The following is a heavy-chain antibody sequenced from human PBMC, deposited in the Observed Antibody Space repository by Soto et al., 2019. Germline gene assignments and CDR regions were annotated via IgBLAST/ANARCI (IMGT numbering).Heavy chain of an antibody. Sequence: GGSLRLSCAASGFTFSSYAMSWVRQAPGKGLEWVSAISGSGGSTYYADSVKGRFTISRDNSKNTLYLQMNSLRAEDTAVYYCAKGDFWYSSGWYSDYWGQGTLVTVFS. CDR1: GFTFSSYA. CDR3: AKGDFWYSSGWYSDY. D-gene: IGHD6-19*01. J-gene: IGHJ4*02. V-gene: IGHV3-23*01. CDR2: ISGSGGST.